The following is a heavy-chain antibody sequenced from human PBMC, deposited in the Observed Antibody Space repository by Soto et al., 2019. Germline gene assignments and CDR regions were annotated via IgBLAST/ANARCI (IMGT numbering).Heavy chain of an antibody. CDR3: ARDKITGLFDY. D-gene: IGHD2-8*02. J-gene: IGHJ4*02. CDR2: IYYSEST. V-gene: IGHV4-39*07. CDR1: GCSISSSSYY. Sequence: PSETLSLTCTVSGCSISSSSYYWGWIRQPPGKRLERIGSIYYSESTNYNQSLKSRVTITVDTSKNQFSLKLTSVTAADTAVYYCARDKITGLFDYWGQGTLVTVSS.